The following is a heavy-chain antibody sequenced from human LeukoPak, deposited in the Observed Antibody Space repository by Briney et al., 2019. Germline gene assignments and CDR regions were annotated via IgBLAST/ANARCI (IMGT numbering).Heavy chain of an antibody. V-gene: IGHV4-4*02. CDR2: VHNSGTT. CDR3: ARGDLGSSWYGDAFDI. D-gene: IGHD6-13*01. CDR1: GGSISSNW. Sequence: SGTLSLTCAVSGGSISSNWRSWVRQPPGKGLEWIGEVHNSGTTNYNPSLKSRVTISVDKSKNQFSLKLSSVTAADTAVYYCARGDLGSSWYGDAFDIWGQGTMVTVSS. J-gene: IGHJ3*02.